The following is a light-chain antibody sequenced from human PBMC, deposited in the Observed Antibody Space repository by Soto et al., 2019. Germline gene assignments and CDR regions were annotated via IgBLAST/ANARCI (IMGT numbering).Light chain of an antibody. J-gene: IGLJ1*01. CDR2: EVT. V-gene: IGLV2-14*02. CDR1: NSDVGIYNR. CDR3: SSYTNINTRACV. Sequence: QSALTQPASVSGSPGQSITVSCTGINSDVGIYNRVSWYQQHPGKAPKLIIYEVTDRPSGVSNRFSGSKSGNTASLTISGLQAEDEAEYYCSSYTNINTRACVFGTGTKVTVL.